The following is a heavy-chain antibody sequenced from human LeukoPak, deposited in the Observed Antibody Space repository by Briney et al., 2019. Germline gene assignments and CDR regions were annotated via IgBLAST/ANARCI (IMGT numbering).Heavy chain of an antibody. CDR2: IYSGGST. CDR3: AKAYSYGWGSYYFDY. Sequence: GGSLRLSCAASGFTVSSNCMSWVRQAPGKGLEWVSVIYSGGSTYYADSVKGRFTISRDNSKNTLYLQMNSLRAEDTAVYYCAKAYSYGWGSYYFDYWGQGTLVTVSS. D-gene: IGHD5-18*01. V-gene: IGHV3-66*02. CDR1: GFTVSSNC. J-gene: IGHJ4*02.